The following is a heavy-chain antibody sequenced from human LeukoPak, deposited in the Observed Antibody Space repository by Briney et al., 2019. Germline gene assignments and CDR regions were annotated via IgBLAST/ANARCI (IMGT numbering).Heavy chain of an antibody. CDR1: GFTLKICP. J-gene: IGHJ3*02. CDR2: ISDDGSDK. V-gene: IGHV3-30*04. D-gene: IGHD4-17*01. Sequence: PGRSLRLSCAASGFTLKICPMHWVRQAPGEGLEWLSVISDDGSDKNNADSVKGRFIISRDNSKNTIYLQLNSLRPEDTAMYYCAREGVQTTVDAFDIWGLGTMVIVSS. CDR3: AREGVQTTVDAFDI.